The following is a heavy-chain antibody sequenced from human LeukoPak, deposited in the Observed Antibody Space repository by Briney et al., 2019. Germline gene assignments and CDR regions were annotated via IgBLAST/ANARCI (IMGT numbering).Heavy chain of an antibody. CDR3: ASATMISSPFNTLDAFDI. Sequence: PSETLSLTCAVYGGSFSGYYWSWIRQPPGKGLEWIGEINHSGSTNYNPSLKSRVTISVDTSKNQLHLKLSSVTAADTAVYYCASATMISSPFNTLDAFDIWGQGTMVTVSS. V-gene: IGHV4-34*10. D-gene: IGHD3-22*01. J-gene: IGHJ3*02. CDR2: INHSGST. CDR1: GGSFSGYY.